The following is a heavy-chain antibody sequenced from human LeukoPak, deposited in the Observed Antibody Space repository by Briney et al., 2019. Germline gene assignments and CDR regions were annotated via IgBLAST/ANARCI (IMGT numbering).Heavy chain of an antibody. V-gene: IGHV4-30-4*01. CDR1: DGSISSGDYY. Sequence: PSETLSLTCTVSDGSISSGDYYWSWIRQPPGKGLEWIGYIYYSGSTYYNPSLKSRVTISVDTSKNQFSLKLSSVTAADTAVYYCARGDSSSWYFDYWGQGTLVTVSS. CDR2: IYYSGST. J-gene: IGHJ4*02. D-gene: IGHD6-13*01. CDR3: ARGDSSSWYFDY.